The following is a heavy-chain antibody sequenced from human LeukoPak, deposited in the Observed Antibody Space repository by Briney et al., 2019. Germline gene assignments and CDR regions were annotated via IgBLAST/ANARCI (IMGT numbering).Heavy chain of an antibody. CDR2: ISSSSSYI. D-gene: IGHD4-23*01. Sequence: GSLRLSCAASGFPFSSYSMNWVRQAPGKGLEWVSSISSSSSYIYYADSVKGRFTISRDNAKNSLYLQMNSLRAEDTAVYYCARVQRVGTLDYWGQGTLVTVSS. CDR1: GFPFSSYS. CDR3: ARVQRVGTLDY. J-gene: IGHJ4*02. V-gene: IGHV3-21*01.